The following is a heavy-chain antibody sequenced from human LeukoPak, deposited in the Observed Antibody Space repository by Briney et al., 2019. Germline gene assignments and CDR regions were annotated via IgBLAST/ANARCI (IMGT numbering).Heavy chain of an antibody. D-gene: IGHD6-13*01. V-gene: IGHV6-1*01. J-gene: IGHJ5*02. CDR1: GDSVSSNSAA. CDR2: TYYRSKWYN. Sequence: SQTLSLTCAISGDSVSSNSAAWNWIRQSPLRGLEWLGRTYYRSKWYNDYAVSVKSRITINPDTSKNQFSLQLNSVTPEDTAVYYCARSKLTAAGPVLDSNWFDPWGQGTLVTVSS. CDR3: ARSKLTAAGPVLDSNWFDP.